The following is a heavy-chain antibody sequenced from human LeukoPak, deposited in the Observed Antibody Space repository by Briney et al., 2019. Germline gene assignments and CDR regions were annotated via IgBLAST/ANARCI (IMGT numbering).Heavy chain of an antibody. V-gene: IGHV1-46*01. J-gene: IGHJ6*02. Sequence: ASVKVSCKTSGYSFSRYYIHWVRQAPGQGLEWVGIINTSAATTRYGQKFEGRVTATRDTSTSTVYMEMSSLKSEDTAVYYCARGLESSGWYGMDVWGQGTTIIVSS. CDR2: INTSAATT. CDR3: ARGLESSGWYGMDV. CDR1: GYSFSRYY. D-gene: IGHD6-19*01.